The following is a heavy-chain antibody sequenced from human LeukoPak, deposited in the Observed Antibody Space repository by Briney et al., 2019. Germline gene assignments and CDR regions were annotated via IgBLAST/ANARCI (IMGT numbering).Heavy chain of an antibody. Sequence: SETLSLTCSVSGDSISGYYWSWIRQPAGKGLEWIGRIYSNGGTTYNPSLKSRITMSLDTSKNQFALKLSSVTAADSAVYYCARSMLRGLIFFDYWGQGSLVTVSS. CDR1: GDSISGYY. CDR2: IYSNGGT. J-gene: IGHJ4*02. CDR3: ARSMLRGLIFFDY. D-gene: IGHD3-10*01. V-gene: IGHV4-4*07.